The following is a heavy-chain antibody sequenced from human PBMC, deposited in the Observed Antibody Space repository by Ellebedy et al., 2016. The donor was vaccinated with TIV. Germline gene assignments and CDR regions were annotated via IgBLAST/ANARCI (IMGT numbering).Heavy chain of an antibody. V-gene: IGHV4-39*01. CDR3: ARWFGELLYVRWFDP. J-gene: IGHJ5*02. CDR1: GGSISRSSSY. CDR2: IYHTGST. D-gene: IGHD3-10*01. Sequence: SETLSPTCTVSGGSISRSSSYWGWIRQPPGKGLEWVGSIYHTGSTDYNPSLKSRVSISADTSKNQFSLRLSSVTAADTAVYYCARWFGELLYVRWFDPWGQGTLVTVSS.